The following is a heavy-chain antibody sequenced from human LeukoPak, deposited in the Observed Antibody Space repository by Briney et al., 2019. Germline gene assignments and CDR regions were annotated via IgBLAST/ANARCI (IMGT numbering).Heavy chain of an antibody. CDR3: AKDFGDYVEWSEYFQH. CDR2: ISGSGGST. CDR1: GFTFSSYA. J-gene: IGHJ1*01. Sequence: PGGSLRLSCAASGFTFSSYAMSWVRQAPGKGLEWVSAISGSGGSTYYADSVKGRFTISRDNPKNTLYLQMNSLRAEDTAVYYCAKDFGDYVEWSEYFQHWGQGTLVTVSS. D-gene: IGHD4-17*01. V-gene: IGHV3-23*01.